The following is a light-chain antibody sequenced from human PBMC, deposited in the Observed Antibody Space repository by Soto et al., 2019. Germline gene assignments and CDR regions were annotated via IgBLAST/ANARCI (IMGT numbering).Light chain of an antibody. J-gene: IGKJ1*01. CDR1: QSIGNK. CDR2: GAS. V-gene: IGKV3-15*01. Sequence: EIELAQSPSTVSASPGERVTISCRASQSIGNKLAWYLQRPGKAPRLLMYGASTWASDIPARFSGSGSGTEFTLTITGLQSEDFAVYYCQQYNGWPWTFGLGTKVDIK. CDR3: QQYNGWPWT.